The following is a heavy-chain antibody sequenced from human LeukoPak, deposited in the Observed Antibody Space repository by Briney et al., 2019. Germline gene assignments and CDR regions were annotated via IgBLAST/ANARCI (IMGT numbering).Heavy chain of an antibody. J-gene: IGHJ4*02. V-gene: IGHV3-23*01. CDR1: GLTLSNYG. CDR2: IGGSGGRT. Sequence: GGSLRLSCAVSGLTLSNYGMSWVRQAPGKGLEWVAGIGGSGGRTNYADSVKGRFTISRDNPKNTLYLQMTSLRAEDTAVYFCAKRGVVIRVILVGFHKEAYYFDSWGQGALVIVSS. D-gene: IGHD3-22*01. CDR3: AKRGVVIRVILVGFHKEAYYFDS.